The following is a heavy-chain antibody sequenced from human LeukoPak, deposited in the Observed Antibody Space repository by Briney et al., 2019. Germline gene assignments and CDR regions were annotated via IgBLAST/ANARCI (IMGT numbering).Heavy chain of an antibody. J-gene: IGHJ4*02. D-gene: IGHD7-27*01. V-gene: IGHV1-46*01. CDR3: ARDGSHWDFAL. CDR2: IIPRGGAT. Sequence: ASVKVSCKASGYMFINDYIHWVRQAPGQGLEWMGRIIPRGGATIYAQNFQGRLTVTRDTSTSTVLMELTSLRSEATAVYSCARDGSHWDFALWGQGPLVTVSS. CDR1: GYMFINDY.